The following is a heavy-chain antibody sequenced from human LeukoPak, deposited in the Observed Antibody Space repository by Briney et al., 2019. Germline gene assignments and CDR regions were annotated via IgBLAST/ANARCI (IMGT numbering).Heavy chain of an antibody. CDR3: ARDQVSVAGTGIDY. CDR2: ISSGNSI. Sequence: GGSLRLSCAASGFTFSDYYMSWIRQAPGKGLEWVSYISSGNSISYADSVKGRFTISRDNAKNSLYLQMNSLRAEDTAVYYCARDQVSVAGTGIDYWGQGTLVTVPS. V-gene: IGHV3-11*04. CDR1: GFTFSDYY. J-gene: IGHJ4*02. D-gene: IGHD6-13*01.